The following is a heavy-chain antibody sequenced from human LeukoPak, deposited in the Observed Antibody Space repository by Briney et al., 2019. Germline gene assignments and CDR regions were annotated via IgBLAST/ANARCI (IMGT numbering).Heavy chain of an antibody. CDR2: ISGSNI. CDR1: GFTFSSYA. D-gene: IGHD1-1*01. V-gene: IGHV3-21*01. Sequence: AGGSLRLSCAASGFTFSSYAMHWIRQAPGKGLEWVSSISGSNIFYADSVKGRFTVSRDNAKDSLYLQMNSLRAEDTAVYYCARALTTLTYKGYWGQGTLVTVSS. J-gene: IGHJ4*02. CDR3: ARALTTLTYKGY.